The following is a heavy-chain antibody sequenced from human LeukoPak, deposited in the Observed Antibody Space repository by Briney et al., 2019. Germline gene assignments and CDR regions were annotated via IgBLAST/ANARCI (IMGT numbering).Heavy chain of an antibody. Sequence: SETLSLICTVSGGSISNYYWSSIRQPPGKELEWLGYIDYSGSTNYNPSLTVRVTISVDTSKNQFSLNLSSVTAADTAMYYCARPSRAGSGWDAFDIWGQGTMVTVSS. CDR1: GGSISNYY. V-gene: IGHV4-59*08. CDR3: ARPSRAGSGWDAFDI. D-gene: IGHD3-22*01. CDR2: IDYSGST. J-gene: IGHJ3*02.